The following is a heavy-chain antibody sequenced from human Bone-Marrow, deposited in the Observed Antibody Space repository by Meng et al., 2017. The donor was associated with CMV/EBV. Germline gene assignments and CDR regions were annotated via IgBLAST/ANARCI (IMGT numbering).Heavy chain of an antibody. J-gene: IGHJ5*02. Sequence: GESLKISCAASGFTFSSYDMHWVRQATGKGLEWVSAIGTAGDTYYPGSVKGRFTISRENSKNSLYLQMNSLRAEDTAVYYCARELADYSSSWYLVNWFYPWGQGTLVTVSS. CDR1: GFTFSSYD. CDR3: ARELADYSSSWYLVNWFYP. CDR2: IGTAGDT. D-gene: IGHD6-13*01. V-gene: IGHV3-13*01.